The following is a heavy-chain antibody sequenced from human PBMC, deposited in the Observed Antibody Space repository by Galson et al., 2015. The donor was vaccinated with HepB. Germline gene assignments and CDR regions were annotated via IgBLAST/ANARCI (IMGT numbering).Heavy chain of an antibody. CDR3: ARGTYYYGSGSYYRYPHDAFDI. J-gene: IGHJ3*02. CDR1: GFTFSSYA. V-gene: IGHV3-30-3*01. D-gene: IGHD3-10*01. CDR2: ISYDGSNK. Sequence: SLRLSCAASGFTFSSYAMHWVRQAPGKGLERVAVISYDGSNKYYADSVKGRFTISRDNSKNTLYLQMNSLRAEDTAVYYCARGTYYYGSGSYYRYPHDAFDIWGQGTMVTVSS.